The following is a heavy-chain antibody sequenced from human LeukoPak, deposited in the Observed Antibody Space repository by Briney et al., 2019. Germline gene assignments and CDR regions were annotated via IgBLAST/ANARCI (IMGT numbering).Heavy chain of an antibody. CDR2: IYSSGST. Sequence: GGSLRLSCGASGFTNYMSWVRQAPERGPEWVSVIYSSGSTYYADSVRGRFTISRDKTKNTLFLQMNSLRVEDTAVYYCARDLLEPEMAAWGLGTLVTVSS. V-gene: IGHV3-53*01. D-gene: IGHD5-24*01. CDR1: GFTNY. CDR3: ARDLLEPEMAA. J-gene: IGHJ5*02.